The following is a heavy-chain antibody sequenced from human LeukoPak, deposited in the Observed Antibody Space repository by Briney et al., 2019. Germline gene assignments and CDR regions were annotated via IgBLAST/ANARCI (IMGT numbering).Heavy chain of an antibody. CDR3: ARDQGEVLDY. D-gene: IGHD2-21*01. Sequence: GGSLRLSCAASGFTVSSFWMLWVRQVPGKGLVWVSHISDDESITTYADSVKGRFTISRDNAKNTLYLQVNSLRAEDTAVYYCARDQGEVLDYWGQGALVTVSS. CDR1: GFTVSSFW. V-gene: IGHV3-74*01. CDR2: ISDDESIT. J-gene: IGHJ4*02.